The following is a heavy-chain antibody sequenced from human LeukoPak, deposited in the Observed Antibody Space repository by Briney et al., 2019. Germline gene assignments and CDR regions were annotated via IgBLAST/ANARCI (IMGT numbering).Heavy chain of an antibody. CDR3: ARGPTRAIGFDI. V-gene: IGHV4-61*02. J-gene: IGHJ3*02. Sequence: SQTLSLTCSVSGDSLSSGTYYWSWVRQPAGKGVEWIGRIYSSGSTNYNPSLKSRVALSVDTSKNQFSLKLSSVTAADTAVYYCARGPTRAIGFDIWGQGTTVTVS. CDR1: GDSLSSGTYY. CDR2: IYSSGST.